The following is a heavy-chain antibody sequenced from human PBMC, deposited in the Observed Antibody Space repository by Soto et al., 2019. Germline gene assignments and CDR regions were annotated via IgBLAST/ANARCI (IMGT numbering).Heavy chain of an antibody. J-gene: IGHJ6*02. V-gene: IGHV1-69*12. CDR2: IIPIFPTP. CDR3: XXXXXXXXXXXXXXYAMDV. CDR1: GGTFGNSA. Sequence: QVQLVQSGAEVKKPGSSVTVSCKASGGTFGNSAISWVRQAPGQGLEWMGGIIPIFPTPDYAQKFQGRVTITADESTSTAYMELTSLRSXXXXXXXXXXXXXXXXXXXXXXYAMDVWGQGTTVTVSS.